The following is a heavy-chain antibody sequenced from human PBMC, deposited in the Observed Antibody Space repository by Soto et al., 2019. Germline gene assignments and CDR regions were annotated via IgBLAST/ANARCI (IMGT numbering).Heavy chain of an antibody. CDR3: ARSERGSSNYYFDY. V-gene: IGHV3-72*01. D-gene: IGHD1-1*01. CDR2: IRNTANRHTT. Sequence: GSLIPSGVASGFTFRDHYMDWVRQAPGKGLEWVGRIRNTANRHTTEYAESVKGRFTISRDDSKNSLFLQMNGLKTEDTAVYYCARSERGSSNYYFDYWGQGTLVTVSS. CDR1: GFTFRDHY. J-gene: IGHJ4*02.